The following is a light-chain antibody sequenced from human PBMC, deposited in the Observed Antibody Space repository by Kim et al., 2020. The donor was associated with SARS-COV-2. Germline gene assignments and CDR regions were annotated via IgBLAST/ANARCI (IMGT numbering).Light chain of an antibody. CDR1: KLGDKF. J-gene: IGLJ1*01. Sequence: VSPGHTASITCSGDKLGDKFACWYQQKPGQSPVLVIYQDSKRPSGIPERFSGSNSGNTATLTISGTQAMDEADYYCQAWDSSTAVFGTGTKVTVL. V-gene: IGLV3-1*01. CDR3: QAWDSSTAV. CDR2: QDS.